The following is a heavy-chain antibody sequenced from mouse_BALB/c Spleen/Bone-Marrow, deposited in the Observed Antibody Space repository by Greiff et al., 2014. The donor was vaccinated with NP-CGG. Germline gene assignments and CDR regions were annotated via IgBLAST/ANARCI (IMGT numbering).Heavy chain of an antibody. CDR3: ARPPYYGNYVDY. D-gene: IGHD2-10*01. CDR2: VNPYNGGT. Sequence: EVQLQQSGPELVKPGASVKMSCKASGYIFTDYYMDWVKQSHGESFEWIGRVNPYNGGTSYNQKFKGKATLTVDKSSSTAYMELNSLTSEDSAVYYCARPPYYGNYVDYWGQGTTLTVSS. V-gene: IGHV1-19*01. CDR1: GYIFTDYY. J-gene: IGHJ2*01.